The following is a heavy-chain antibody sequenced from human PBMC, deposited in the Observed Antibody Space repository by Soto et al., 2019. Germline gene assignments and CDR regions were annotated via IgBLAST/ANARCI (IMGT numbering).Heavy chain of an antibody. CDR1: GGTFSSYA. Sequence: QVQLVQSGAEVKKPGSSVKVSCKASGGTFSSYAISWVRQAPGQGLEWMGGIIPIFGTANYAQKFQGRVTITADESTSTAYKELSSLRTEDTAVYYCARGPPPITMIVVVNLFDYWGQGTLVTVSS. CDR2: IIPIFGTA. D-gene: IGHD3-22*01. J-gene: IGHJ4*02. V-gene: IGHV1-69*01. CDR3: ARGPPPITMIVVVNLFDY.